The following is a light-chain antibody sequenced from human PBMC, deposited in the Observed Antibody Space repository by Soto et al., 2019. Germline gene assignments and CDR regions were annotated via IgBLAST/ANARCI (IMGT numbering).Light chain of an antibody. CDR3: QQSYSTLKWT. Sequence: EIVMTQSPATLSVSPVEIASLSFMASQSVNSNLAWYQQKPGQAPRLLISGASTRATGIPARFSGSGFGTAFTLTISSLQPEDFATYYCQQSYSTLKWTFGQGTKVDIK. CDR1: QSVNSN. CDR2: GAS. V-gene: IGKV3-15*01. J-gene: IGKJ1*01.